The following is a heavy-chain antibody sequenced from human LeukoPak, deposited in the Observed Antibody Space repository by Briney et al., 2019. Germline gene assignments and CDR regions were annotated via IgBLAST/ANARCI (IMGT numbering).Heavy chain of an antibody. Sequence: SETLSLTCSVSDDSITMYYWTWIRQPPGKGLEWIGYVDHTGSTNFNPSLNGRVSISRDTPKNLFSLRLRSVTAADTAVYFCARGRVSSSTWYSTYYYYFYMDVWGKGTTVTVSS. CDR1: DDSITMYY. CDR3: ARGRVSSSTWYSTYYYYFYMDV. D-gene: IGHD4-11*01. CDR2: VDHTGST. V-gene: IGHV4-59*01. J-gene: IGHJ6*03.